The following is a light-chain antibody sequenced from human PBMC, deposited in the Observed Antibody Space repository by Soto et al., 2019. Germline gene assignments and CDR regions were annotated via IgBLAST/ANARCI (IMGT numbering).Light chain of an antibody. V-gene: IGKV3-15*01. CDR1: QSVGSC. Sequence: ETVMTQSPGTLSVSPGERATLSCRASQSVGSCLAWYQHRPGQAPRLLFHGASTRATGVPARFSGSGSGTEFTLTIGSLQAEDFAIYYCQQYDDWPSFGGGTKVEI. J-gene: IGKJ4*01. CDR2: GAS. CDR3: QQYDDWPS.